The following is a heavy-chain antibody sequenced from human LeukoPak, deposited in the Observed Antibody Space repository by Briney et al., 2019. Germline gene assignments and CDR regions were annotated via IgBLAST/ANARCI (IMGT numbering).Heavy chain of an antibody. CDR1: GGSISSYY. CDR3: VRFDSSGHYFHY. J-gene: IGHJ4*02. Sequence: SETLSLTCTVSGGSISSYYWSWIRQPPGKGLEWIGYIYYSGSTDYNPSLKSRVTISVDTSKNQFSLKLSSLTAADTAVYYCVRFDSSGHYFHYWGQGTLVTVSS. D-gene: IGHD3-22*01. V-gene: IGHV4-59*01. CDR2: IYYSGST.